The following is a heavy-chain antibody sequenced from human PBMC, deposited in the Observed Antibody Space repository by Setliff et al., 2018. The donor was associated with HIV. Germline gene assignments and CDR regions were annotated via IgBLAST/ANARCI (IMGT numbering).Heavy chain of an antibody. CDR1: GDSSSSYY. V-gene: IGHV4-4*07. J-gene: IGHJ5*01. CDR2: MYISGST. CDR3: ARGVAFIGSYHQFDS. D-gene: IGHD1-26*01. Sequence: SETLSLTCTVSGDSSSSYYCNWIRQPAGKGLEWIGHMYISGSTNYNPSLKSRVTMSLDTSKNQFSLKLSSVTAADTAVYYCARGVAFIGSYHQFDSWGQGILVTVSS.